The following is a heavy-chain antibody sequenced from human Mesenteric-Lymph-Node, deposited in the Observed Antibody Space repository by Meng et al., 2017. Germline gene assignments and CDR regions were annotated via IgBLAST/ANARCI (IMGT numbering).Heavy chain of an antibody. V-gene: IGHV1-3*01. CDR2: INAGNGDT. CDR1: GFTFTTYA. Sequence: QVLLLQSGPEVKKTGASVKISCEASGFTFTTYAIHWVRQAPGQSLEWMGWINAGNGDTKYSQKFQDRVTITRDTSASTAYMELASLRSEDTAVYYCARGGTTLPVDYWGQGTLVTVSS. J-gene: IGHJ4*02. D-gene: IGHD1-26*01. CDR3: ARGGTTLPVDY.